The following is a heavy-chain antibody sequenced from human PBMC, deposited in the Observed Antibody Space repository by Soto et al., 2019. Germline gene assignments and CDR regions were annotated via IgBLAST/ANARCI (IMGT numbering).Heavy chain of an antibody. V-gene: IGHV1-18*01. D-gene: IGHD3-10*02. CDR2: IRVYNGNT. CDR1: GYTFTSYG. CDR3: GRDQSGTGYYVDWFDP. Sequence: ASVKVSCKASGYTFTSYGISWVRQAPGQGLEWMGWIRVYNGNTNYAQKLQGRVTMTTDTSTSTAYMELRSLKSDDTAVYYCGRDQSGTGYYVDWFDPWGQGTLVTVSS. J-gene: IGHJ5*02.